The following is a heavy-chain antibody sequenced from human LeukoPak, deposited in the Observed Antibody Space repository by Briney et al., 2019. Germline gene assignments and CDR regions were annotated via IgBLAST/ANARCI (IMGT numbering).Heavy chain of an antibody. J-gene: IGHJ3*02. CDR3: ARWTVSWYLWAFDI. D-gene: IGHD6-13*01. CDR1: GGSFSGYY. CDR2: INHSGST. V-gene: IGHV4-34*01. Sequence: SETLSLTCAVYGGSFSGYYWSWIRQPPGKGLEWIGEINHSGSTNYNPSLKSRVTISVDTSKNQFSLKLSSVTAADTAVYYCARWTVSWYLWAFDIWGHGTMVTVSS.